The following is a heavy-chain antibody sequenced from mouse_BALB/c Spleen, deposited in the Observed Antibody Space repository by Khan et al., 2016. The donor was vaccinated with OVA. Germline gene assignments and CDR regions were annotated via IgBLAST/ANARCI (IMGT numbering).Heavy chain of an antibody. V-gene: IGHV3-2*02. CDR3: ARKDYYDYDPFPY. CDR2: INYSGNT. Sequence: EVQLQESGPGLVKPSQSLSLTCTVTGYSITSEYAWNWIRQFPGNKLEWMGYINYSGNTRFNPSLKSRTYITRDTSKNQFFLQLNSVTTEDTATYYCARKDYYDYDPFPYWGQGTLVTVSA. D-gene: IGHD2-4*01. J-gene: IGHJ3*01. CDR1: GYSITSEYA.